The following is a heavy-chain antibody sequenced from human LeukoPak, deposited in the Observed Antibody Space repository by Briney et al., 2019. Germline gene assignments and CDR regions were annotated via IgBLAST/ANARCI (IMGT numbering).Heavy chain of an antibody. CDR3: ARDPYGDYVVGDGWFDP. J-gene: IGHJ5*02. V-gene: IGHV3-21*01. CDR2: ISNSGHYI. Sequence: GGSLRLSCAASGFSFNDYSMNWVRQAPGKGLEWVSSISNSGHYIYSADSVRSRFTISRDNAKNSLYLQMNSLRDEDTAVYYCARDPYGDYVVGDGWFDPWGQGTLVTVSS. CDR1: GFSFNDYS. D-gene: IGHD4-17*01.